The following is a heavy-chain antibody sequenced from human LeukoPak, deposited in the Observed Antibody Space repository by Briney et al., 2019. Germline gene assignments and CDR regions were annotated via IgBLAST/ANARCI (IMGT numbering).Heavy chain of an antibody. CDR2: VFYPGSA. V-gene: IGHV4-59*11. D-gene: IGHD6-13*01. J-gene: IGHJ4*02. CDR1: GGPIDRHY. CDR3: ASRPAGSTWYGVFDY. Sequence: SETLSLTCTVSGGPIDRHYWSWIRQPPGKGLEWIGYVFYPGSANYNPSLKSRVTMSLDTSRDQFSLRLTSVTAADTAIYYCASRPAGSTWYGVFDYWSQGTLVTVSS.